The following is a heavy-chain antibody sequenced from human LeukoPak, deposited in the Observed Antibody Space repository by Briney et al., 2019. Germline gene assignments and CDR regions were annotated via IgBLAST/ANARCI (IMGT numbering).Heavy chain of an antibody. J-gene: IGHJ4*02. D-gene: IGHD3-3*01. CDR2: ISSSSSYI. V-gene: IGHV3-21*01. CDR3: ASLDYDFWSGYIDY. Sequence: GGSLRLSCAASGFTFSSYSMNWVRQAPGKGLEWVSSISSSSSYIYYADSVKGRFTISRDNAKNSLYLQMNSLRAEDTAVYYCASLDYDFWSGYIDYWGQGTLVTVSS. CDR1: GFTFSSYS.